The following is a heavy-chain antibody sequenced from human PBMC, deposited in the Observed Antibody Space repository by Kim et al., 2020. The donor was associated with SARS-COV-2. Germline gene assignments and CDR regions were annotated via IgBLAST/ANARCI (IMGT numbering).Heavy chain of an antibody. J-gene: IGHJ4*02. CDR1: AGSISSSFNY. CDR3: ARLPHDSSGYVDS. CDR2: VYHSGST. Sequence: SETLSLTCTVSAGSISSSFNYWGWIRQPPGKGLEWIGSVYHSGSTYDSPSLKSRVTVSVDTSKNEFYLKVTSVTAADTAVYFCARLPHDSSGYVDSWGPGILVTVSS. V-gene: IGHV4-39*01. D-gene: IGHD3-22*01.